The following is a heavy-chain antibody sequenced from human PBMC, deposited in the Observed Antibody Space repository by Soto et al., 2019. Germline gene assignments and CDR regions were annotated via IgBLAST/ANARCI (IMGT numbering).Heavy chain of an antibody. Sequence: SETLSLTCSVSGGSIRHSSFYWGWLRQPPGKGLDWIGTIYYSGTTYYNPSLKSRVTISVDTSKNQFSLKLSSVTAADTAVYYCARLWSGSLDWFDPWGQGTLVTVSS. CDR1: GGSIRHSSFY. J-gene: IGHJ5*02. CDR3: ARLWSGSLDWFDP. V-gene: IGHV4-39*01. CDR2: IYYSGTT. D-gene: IGHD3-3*01.